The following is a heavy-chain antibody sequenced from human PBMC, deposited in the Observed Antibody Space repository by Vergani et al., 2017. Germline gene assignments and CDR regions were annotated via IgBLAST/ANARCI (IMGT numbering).Heavy chain of an antibody. J-gene: IGHJ4*02. CDR1: GFTFSSYS. CDR3: ARDPGVYYDSSGYLS. CDR2: ISSSSSYI. V-gene: IGHV3-21*04. D-gene: IGHD3-22*01. Sequence: EVQLVESGGGLVKPGGSLRLSCAASGFTFSSYSMNWVRQAPGKGLEWVSSISSSSSYIYYADSVKGRFTISRDNAKNSLYLQMNSLRAEDTAVYYCARDPGVYYDSSGYLSWGQGTLVTVSS.